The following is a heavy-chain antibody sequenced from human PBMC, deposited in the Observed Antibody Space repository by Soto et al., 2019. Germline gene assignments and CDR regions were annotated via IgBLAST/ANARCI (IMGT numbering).Heavy chain of an antibody. CDR1: GYTFTTYG. CDR2: ISGYNGDT. D-gene: IGHD3-16*01. J-gene: IGHJ4*02. CDR3: ARGLVAPPIMYYFDY. V-gene: IGHV1-18*01. Sequence: QVQLVQSGAEVKKPGASVKVSCKASGYTFTTYGVNWVRQAPGQGLEWMGWISGYNGDTNYAQKLQGRVTMTTDTSTSTAYMELRGLTSADTAVYYCARGLVAPPIMYYFDYWGQGTLVTVSS.